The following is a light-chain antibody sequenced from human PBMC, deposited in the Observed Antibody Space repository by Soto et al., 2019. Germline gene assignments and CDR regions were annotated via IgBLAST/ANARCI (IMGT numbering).Light chain of an antibody. J-gene: IGKJ1*01. Sequence: IVLTQSPGTLSLSPGERATLSCRASQSVRNFFAWYQHKPGLAPRLLISDVSNRPTGIPDRFSGSGSGTDFTLTISSLEPEDFAVYYCLQRSDWPWTFGQGTKVEI. CDR3: LQRSDWPWT. V-gene: IGKV3-11*01. CDR2: DVS. CDR1: QSVRNF.